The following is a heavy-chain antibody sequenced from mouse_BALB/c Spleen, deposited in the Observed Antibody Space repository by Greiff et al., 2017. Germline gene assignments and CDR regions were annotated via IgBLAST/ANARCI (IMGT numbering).Heavy chain of an antibody. CDR3: TRGYYYCSSYDYFDY. Sequence: EVMLVESGGGLVKPGGSLKLSCAASGFTFSSYTMSWVRQTPEKRLEWVATISSGGSYTYYPDSVKGRFTISRDNAKNTLYLQMSSLKSEDTAMYYCTRGYYYCSSYDYFDYWGQGTTLTVSS. CDR1: GFTFSSYT. D-gene: IGHD1-1*01. J-gene: IGHJ2*01. V-gene: IGHV5-6-4*01. CDR2: ISSGGSYT.